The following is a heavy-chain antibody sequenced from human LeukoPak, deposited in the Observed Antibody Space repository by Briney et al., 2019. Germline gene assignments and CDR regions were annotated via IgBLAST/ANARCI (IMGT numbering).Heavy chain of an antibody. Sequence: GGSLRLSCAASGFTFSSYGMHWVRQAPGKGLEWVAVISYDGSNKYYADSVKGRFTISRDNAKNTLYLQMNSLRAEDTAVYYCARDWYHAIDYWGQGTLVTVSS. CDR3: ARDWYHAIDY. J-gene: IGHJ4*02. CDR2: ISYDGSNK. D-gene: IGHD2-2*01. V-gene: IGHV3-33*05. CDR1: GFTFSSYG.